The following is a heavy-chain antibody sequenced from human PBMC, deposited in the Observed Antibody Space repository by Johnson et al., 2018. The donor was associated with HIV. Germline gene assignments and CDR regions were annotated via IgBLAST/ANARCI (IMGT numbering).Heavy chain of an antibody. Sequence: VQLVESGGGLMQPVGSLRLSCAASGFTFSSYAMSWVRQAPGTGLEWVSAISGSGGSTYYASSVKGRFTISRDNSRNTLYLQMNSLRAEDTAVYRCAKGLAGAFELWGQGTMVTVSS. V-gene: IGHV3-23*04. CDR2: ISGSGGST. CDR3: AKGLAGAFEL. J-gene: IGHJ3*01. CDR1: GFTFSSYA. D-gene: IGHD6-19*01.